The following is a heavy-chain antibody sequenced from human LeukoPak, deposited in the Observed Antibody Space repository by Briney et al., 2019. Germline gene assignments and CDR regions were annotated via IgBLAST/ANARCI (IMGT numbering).Heavy chain of an antibody. J-gene: IGHJ4*02. CDR1: GGSISSYH. V-gene: IGHV4-59*01. D-gene: IGHD3-3*01. Sequence: SETLSLTCTVSGGSISSYHWSWIRQPPGKGLEWIGYIYYSGSTNYNPSLKSRVTISVDTSKNQFSLKLSSVTAADTAVYYCARGSGYYDWDIDYWGQGTLVTVSS. CDR3: ARGSGYYDWDIDY. CDR2: IYYSGST.